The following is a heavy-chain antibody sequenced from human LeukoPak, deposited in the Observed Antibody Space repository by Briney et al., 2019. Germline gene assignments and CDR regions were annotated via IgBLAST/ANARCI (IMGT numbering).Heavy chain of an antibody. D-gene: IGHD1-1*01. J-gene: IGHJ4*02. CDR2: IRVSDET. Sequence: PGGSPRLSCAASGFTFSNYAMNWVRQAPGKGLEWVSGIRVSDETYYADSVKGRFTISRANSENTLYLQMSGLRAEDTAVYYCAKGTGDMGYYFDYWGQGTLVTVSS. CDR3: AKGTGDMGYYFDY. CDR1: GFTFSNYA. V-gene: IGHV3-23*01.